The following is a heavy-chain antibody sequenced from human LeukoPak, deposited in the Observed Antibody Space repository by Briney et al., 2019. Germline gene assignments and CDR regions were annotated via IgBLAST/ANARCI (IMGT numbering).Heavy chain of an antibody. CDR3: ARAPEYYYDSSGYYPGWVDY. V-gene: IGHV4-59*12. CDR2: IYYSGST. J-gene: IGHJ4*02. D-gene: IGHD3-22*01. Sequence: PSETLSLTCTVSGGSISSYYWSWIRQPPGKGLEWIGYIYYSGSTYYNPSLKSRVTISVDTSKNQFSLKLSSVTAADTAVYYCARAPEYYYDSSGYYPGWVDYWGQGTLVTVSS. CDR1: GGSISSYY.